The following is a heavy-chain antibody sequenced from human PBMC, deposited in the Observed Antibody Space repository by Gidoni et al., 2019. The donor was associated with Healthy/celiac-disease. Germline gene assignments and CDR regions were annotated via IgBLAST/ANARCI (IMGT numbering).Heavy chain of an antibody. CDR1: GYTFTSYY. Sequence: QVQLVQSGAEVKRPGASVKVSCKASGYTFTSYYMHWVRQAPGQGLEWMGIINPSGGSTSYAHKFQGRVTMTRDTSTSTVYMELSSLRSEDTAVYYCARAEGGMIPTFLFDYWGQGTLVTVSS. V-gene: IGHV1-46*01. J-gene: IGHJ4*02. D-gene: IGHD3-16*01. CDR2: INPSGGST. CDR3: ARAEGGMIPTFLFDY.